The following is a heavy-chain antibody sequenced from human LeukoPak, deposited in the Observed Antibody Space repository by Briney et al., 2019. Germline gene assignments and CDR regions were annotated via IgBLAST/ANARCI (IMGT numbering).Heavy chain of an antibody. CDR2: INTNTGNP. CDR1: GYTFTSYA. J-gene: IGHJ3*02. CDR3: ARDWPTDDSSGYYYDAFDI. Sequence: ASVKVSCKASGYTFTSYAMNWVRQAPGQGLERMGWINTNTGNPTYAQGFTGRFVFSLDTSVSTAYLQISSLKAEDTAVYYCARDWPTDDSSGYYYDAFDIWGQGTMVTVSS. D-gene: IGHD3-22*01. V-gene: IGHV7-4-1*02.